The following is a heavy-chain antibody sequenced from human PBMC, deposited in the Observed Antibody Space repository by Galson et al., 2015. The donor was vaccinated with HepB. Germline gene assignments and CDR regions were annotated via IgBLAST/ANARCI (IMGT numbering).Heavy chain of an antibody. CDR2: IIPILGIA. CDR3: ARGGRDSSLLFWYD. Sequence: SVKVSCKASGGTFSSYAISWVRQAPGQGLEWMGRIIPILGIANYAQKFQGRVTITADKSTSTAYMELSSLRSEDTAVYYCARGGRDSSLLFWYDWGQGTLDTVSS. J-gene: IGHJ4*02. D-gene: IGHD6-13*01. CDR1: GGTFSSYA. V-gene: IGHV1-69*04.